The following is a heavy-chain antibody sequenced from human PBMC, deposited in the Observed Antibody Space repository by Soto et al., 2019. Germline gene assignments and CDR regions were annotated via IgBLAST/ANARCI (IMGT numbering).Heavy chain of an antibody. Sequence: VQLVKSGAEVKKPGASVKVSCKASGYTFTGYYMHWVRQAHGQGLEWMGWINPNSGGTNYAQRFQGRVTMTRDTSISTAYMELSRLRCDYTALYYCARDVSSGCYMAEGYWGQGTLVTVAS. CDR2: INPNSGGT. CDR3: ARDVSSGCYMAEGY. D-gene: IGHD6-19*01. J-gene: IGHJ4*02. V-gene: IGHV1-2*02. CDR1: GYTFTGYY.